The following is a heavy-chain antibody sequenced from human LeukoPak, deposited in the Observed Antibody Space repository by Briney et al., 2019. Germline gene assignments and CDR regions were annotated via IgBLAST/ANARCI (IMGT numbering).Heavy chain of an antibody. CDR1: GYTFTSYG. V-gene: IGHV1-18*01. CDR2: ISAYNGNT. Sequence: GATVKVSCKASGYTFTSYGISWVRQAPGQGLEWMGWISAYNGNTNYAQKLQGRVTMTTDTSTSTACMELRSLRSDDTAVYYCARELGGSYYYMDVWGKGTTVTVSS. D-gene: IGHD1-26*01. CDR3: ARELGGSYYYMDV. J-gene: IGHJ6*03.